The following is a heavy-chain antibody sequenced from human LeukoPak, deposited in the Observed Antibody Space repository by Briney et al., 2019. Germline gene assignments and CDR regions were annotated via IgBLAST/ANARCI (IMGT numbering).Heavy chain of an antibody. Sequence: PSETLSLTCAVYGGSFSGYYWSWIRQPPGKGLEWIGEINHSGSTNYNPSLKSRVTISVDTSKNQFSLKLSSVTAADTAVYYCARQRGVATITLFYYYYMDVWGKGTTVTVSS. CDR2: INHSGST. CDR3: ARQRGVATITLFYYYYMDV. V-gene: IGHV4-34*01. D-gene: IGHD5-12*01. CDR1: GGSFSGYY. J-gene: IGHJ6*03.